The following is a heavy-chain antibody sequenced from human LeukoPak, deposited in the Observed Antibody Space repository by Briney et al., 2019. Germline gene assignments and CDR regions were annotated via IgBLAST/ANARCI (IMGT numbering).Heavy chain of an antibody. D-gene: IGHD4/OR15-4a*01. CDR2: IYSDNT. J-gene: IGHJ4*02. CDR3: ARRAGAYSHPYDY. CDR1: GFTVSSNS. V-gene: IGHV3-53*01. Sequence: GGSLRLSCAASGFTVSSNSMSRVRQAPGKGLEWVSFIYSDNTHYSDSVKGRFTISRDNSKNTLYLQMNSLRAEDTAVYYCARRAGAYSHPYDYWGQGTLVTVSS.